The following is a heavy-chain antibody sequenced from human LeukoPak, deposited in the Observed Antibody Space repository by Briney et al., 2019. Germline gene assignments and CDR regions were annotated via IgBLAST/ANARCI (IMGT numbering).Heavy chain of an antibody. CDR2: INHSGST. Sequence: SETLSLTCAVYGGSFSGYYWSWIRKPPGRGLEWIGEINHSGSTNYNPSLKSRVTISVDTSKNQFSLKPSSVTAADTAVYYCARDIADCSSGICYEIRFDSWGQGTLVTVSS. D-gene: IGHD2-15*01. CDR3: ARDIADCSSGICYEIRFDS. J-gene: IGHJ5*01. V-gene: IGHV4-34*01. CDR1: GGSFSGYY.